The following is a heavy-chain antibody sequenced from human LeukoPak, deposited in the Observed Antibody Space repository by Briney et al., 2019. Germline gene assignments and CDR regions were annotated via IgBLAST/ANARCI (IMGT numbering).Heavy chain of an antibody. D-gene: IGHD2-2*01. V-gene: IGHV3-11*06. CDR1: GFTFSSYS. J-gene: IGHJ4*02. CDR3: ARDTKYAFDN. CDR2: VGISSGNT. Sequence: PGTSLRLSCAASGFTFSSYSMHWVRQAPGKGLEWISYVGISSGNTKYAGSVKGRFTISGDKAKNSLYLQMNSLRVEDTAVYYCARDTKYAFDNWGQGTLVTVSS.